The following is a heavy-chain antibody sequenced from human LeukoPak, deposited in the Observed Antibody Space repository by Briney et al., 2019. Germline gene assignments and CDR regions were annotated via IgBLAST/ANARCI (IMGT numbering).Heavy chain of an antibody. V-gene: IGHV3-7*01. D-gene: IGHD2-2*01. J-gene: IGHJ4*02. CDR1: GFTFSSYW. CDR3: AREGCSSTSCQVDY. Sequence: GGSLRLSCAASGFTFSSYWMSWVRQAPGKGLEWVANIKQDGSEKYYVDSVKGRFTISRDNAKNSLYLQMNSLRAEDTAVYYCAREGCSSTSCQVDYWGQGTLVTASS. CDR2: IKQDGSEK.